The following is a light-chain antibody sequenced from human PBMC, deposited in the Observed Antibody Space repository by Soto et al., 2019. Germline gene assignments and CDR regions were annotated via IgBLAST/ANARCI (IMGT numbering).Light chain of an antibody. CDR3: CSYAGSSTYV. J-gene: IGLJ1*01. Sequence: QSVLTQPASVSGSPGQSITISCTGTSSDFGSYNLVSWYQQHPGKAPKLMIYEVSKRPSGVSNRFSGSKSGNTASLTISGLQAEDEADYYCCSYAGSSTYVFGTVTKVTVL. CDR2: EVS. V-gene: IGLV2-23*02. CDR1: SSDFGSYNL.